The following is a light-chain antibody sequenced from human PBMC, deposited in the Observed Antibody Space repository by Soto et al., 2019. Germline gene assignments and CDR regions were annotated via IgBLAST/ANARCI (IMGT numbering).Light chain of an antibody. J-gene: IGLJ2*01. CDR2: DVS. CDR1: SSDVGGYNY. CDR3: SSYTSSSTPHVV. Sequence: QSALTQPVSVSGSPGQSITISCTGTSSDVGGYNYVSWYQQHPGKAPKLMIYDVSNRPSGVSNRFSGSKSGNTASLTISGLQAEDEADYYCSSYTSSSTPHVVFGGGTKLTVL. V-gene: IGLV2-14*01.